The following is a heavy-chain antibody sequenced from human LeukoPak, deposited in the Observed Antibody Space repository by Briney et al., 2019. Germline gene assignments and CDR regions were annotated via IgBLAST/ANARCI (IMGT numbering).Heavy chain of an antibody. J-gene: IGHJ6*03. D-gene: IGHD6-19*01. Sequence: GASLKVSCKASVYTFTTYDINWVRQATGQGLEWMGWMNPNSGDTGYAQKFQGRVTMTTDTSTSTAYVELRSLRSDDTAVYYCARGGDSSGWSYYYYYMDVWGKGTTVTVSS. CDR2: MNPNSGDT. V-gene: IGHV1-8*01. CDR3: ARGGDSSGWSYYYYYMDV. CDR1: VYTFTTYD.